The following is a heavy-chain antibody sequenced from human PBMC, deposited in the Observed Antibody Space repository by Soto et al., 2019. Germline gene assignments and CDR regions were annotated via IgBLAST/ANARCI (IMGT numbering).Heavy chain of an antibody. Sequence: EVQLLESGGGLVQPGGSLRLSCAASGFTFNTYDMSCVRQAPGKGLEWVSTISGGSRSLYYADSVKGRFTISRDNSKNTLYLQMNSLRAEDTAIYYCARMTAKGSYFDFWGQGTLFTVSS. CDR2: ISGGSRSL. J-gene: IGHJ4*02. CDR3: ARMTAKGSYFDF. CDR1: GFTFNTYD. V-gene: IGHV3-23*01. D-gene: IGHD2-21*02.